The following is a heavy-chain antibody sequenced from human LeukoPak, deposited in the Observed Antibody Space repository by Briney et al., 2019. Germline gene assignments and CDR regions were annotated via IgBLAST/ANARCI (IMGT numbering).Heavy chain of an antibody. CDR2: IRRQASGGTT. Sequence: GGSQRLFCAPSGLTLGVLAMTWARQARGEGLEWVAFIRRQASGGTTEYAASVEGRFTISRDDYKSIAYLQMNSLKSEDTAVYYCTRWLTVDRAYDPWGQGTLVTVSS. D-gene: IGHD3-22*01. CDR1: GLTLGVLA. J-gene: IGHJ5*02. V-gene: IGHV3-49*04. CDR3: TRWLTVDRAYDP.